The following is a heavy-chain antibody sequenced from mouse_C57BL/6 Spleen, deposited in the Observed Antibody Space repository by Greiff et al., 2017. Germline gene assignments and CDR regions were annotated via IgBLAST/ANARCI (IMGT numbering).Heavy chain of an antibody. V-gene: IGHV5-15*01. D-gene: IGHD2-3*01. Sequence: EVQVVESGGGLVQPGGSLKLSCAASGFTFSDYGMAWVRQAPRKGPEWVAFISNLAYSIYYADTVTGRFTISRENAKNTLYLEMSSLRSEDTAMYYCARHVDGYPFAYWGQGTLVTVSA. CDR2: ISNLAYSI. CDR3: ARHVDGYPFAY. CDR1: GFTFSDYG. J-gene: IGHJ3*01.